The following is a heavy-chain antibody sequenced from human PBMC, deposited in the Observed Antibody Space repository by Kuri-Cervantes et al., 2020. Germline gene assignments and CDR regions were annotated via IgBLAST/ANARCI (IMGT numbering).Heavy chain of an antibody. J-gene: IGHJ1*01. Sequence: ASVKVSCKASGYTFTSYDINWVRQATGQGLEWMGWMNPNSGNTGYAQKFQGRVTMTRNTSISTAYMELSSLRSEDTAVYYCAAATVSRPEYFQHWGQGSLVTVSS. D-gene: IGHD4-17*01. CDR1: GYTFTSYD. V-gene: IGHV1-8*02. CDR2: MNPNSGNT. CDR3: AAATVSRPEYFQH.